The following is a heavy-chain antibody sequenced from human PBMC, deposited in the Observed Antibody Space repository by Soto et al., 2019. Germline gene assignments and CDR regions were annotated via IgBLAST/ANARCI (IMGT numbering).Heavy chain of an antibody. D-gene: IGHD3-10*01. V-gene: IGHV1-69*04. Sequence: QVQLVQSGPEVKKPGSSVKVSCKPSGGTLSNFAISWVRQAPGQGLEWVGTFIPVVGMAKYGQNFQGRVTITAAQSTTTMIMELRRLRAEDTAMYYCASGHDNYFCFGMDVWGQGPTVTVSS. J-gene: IGHJ6*02. CDR3: ASGHDNYFCFGMDV. CDR1: GGTLSNFA. CDR2: FIPVVGMA.